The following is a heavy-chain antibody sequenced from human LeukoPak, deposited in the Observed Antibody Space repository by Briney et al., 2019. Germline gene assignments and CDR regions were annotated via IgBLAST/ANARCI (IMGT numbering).Heavy chain of an antibody. CDR1: VFRPSGYA. CDR3: AHRYY. Sequence: PGGSMRLSRAAAVFRPSGYATSCGRQATGKRLEWVSPISSSGGSTYYADSEKGRFTISRYNSKNALYLQITSLSAEDTAVYYCAHRYYWGQGTLVTVSS. J-gene: IGHJ4*02. V-gene: IGHV3-23*01. CDR2: ISSSGGST.